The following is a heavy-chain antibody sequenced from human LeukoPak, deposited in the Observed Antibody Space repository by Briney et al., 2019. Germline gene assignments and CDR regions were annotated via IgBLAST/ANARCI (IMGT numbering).Heavy chain of an antibody. CDR1: GFTFSSYS. D-gene: IGHD3-22*01. V-gene: IGHV3-15*01. CDR2: IKSKTDGWTT. CDR3: TTRHYHPPYYDSSGYYSNALIDY. J-gene: IGHJ4*02. Sequence: GGSLRLSCAASGFTFSSYSMNWVRQAPGKGLEWVGRIKSKTDGWTTDYAAPVKGRFTISRDDSKNTLYLQMNSLKTEDTAVYYCTTRHYHPPYYDSSGYYSNALIDYWGQGTLVTVSS.